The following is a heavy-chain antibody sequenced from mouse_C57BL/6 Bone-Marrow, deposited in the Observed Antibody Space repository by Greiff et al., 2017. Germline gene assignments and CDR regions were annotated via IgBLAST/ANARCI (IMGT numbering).Heavy chain of an antibody. Sequence: QVQLQQSGPGLVQPSQSLSITCTVSGFSLTSYGVHWVRQSPGKGLEWLGVIWSGGSTDNNAAFISRLSISKDNSKSQVFFKMNSLQADDTAIYYCAREGLRRGVVYFDYWCQGTTLTVSS. D-gene: IGHD2-4*01. J-gene: IGHJ2*01. CDR3: AREGLRRGVVYFDY. CDR1: GFSLTSYG. CDR2: IWSGGST. V-gene: IGHV2-2*01.